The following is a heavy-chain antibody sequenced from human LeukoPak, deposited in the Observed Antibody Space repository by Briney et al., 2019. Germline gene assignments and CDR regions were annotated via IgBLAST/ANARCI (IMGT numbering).Heavy chain of an antibody. CDR3: ARDPYSNYFDY. J-gene: IGHJ4*02. CDR1: GYTFTGYY. V-gene: IGHV1-2*02. D-gene: IGHD5-18*01. CDR2: INPNNGGT. Sequence: ASVKVSCKASGYTFTGYYMHWVGQAPGQGPEWMGWINPNNGGTNYAQKFQGRVTMTRDTSSSTAYMELNRLRSDDTAVYYCARDPYSNYFDYWGQGTLVTVSS.